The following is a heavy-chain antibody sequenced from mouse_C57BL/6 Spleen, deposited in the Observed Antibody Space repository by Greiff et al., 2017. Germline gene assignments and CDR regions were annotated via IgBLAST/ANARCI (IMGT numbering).Heavy chain of an antibody. CDR2: ISNGGGRP. Sequence: DVKLVESGGGLVQPGGSLKLSCAASGFTFSDYYMYWVRQTPEKRLEWVAYISNGGGRPYYPDPVKGRFTFHRDNAKNTLYLQMRRLKSEDTAMDDCARTDDYDAGAYARDDWGQGTSVTVSS. J-gene: IGHJ4*01. CDR1: GFTFSDYY. V-gene: IGHV5-12*01. D-gene: IGHD2-4*01. CDR3: ARTDDYDAGAYARDD.